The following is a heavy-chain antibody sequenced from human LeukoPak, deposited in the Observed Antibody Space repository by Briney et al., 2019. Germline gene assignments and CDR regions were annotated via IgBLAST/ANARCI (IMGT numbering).Heavy chain of an antibody. CDR1: GFTFSRHA. D-gene: IGHD5-18*01. J-gene: IGHJ3*02. CDR2: ISSDGGTT. CDR3: VRALGYGTGGRAFDI. Sequence: GGSLRLSCSASGFTFSRHAMHWVRQAPGKGLECVSGISSDGGTTYYADSAKGGFSISRDDSKSTLYLQMSSLRAEDTAVFYCVRALGYGTGGRAFDIWGQGTRVTVSS. V-gene: IGHV3-64D*09.